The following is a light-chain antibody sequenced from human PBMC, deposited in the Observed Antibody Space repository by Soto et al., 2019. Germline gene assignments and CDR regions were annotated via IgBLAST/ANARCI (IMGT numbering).Light chain of an antibody. V-gene: IGLV2-23*02. CDR3: CSYAGSSTYV. CDR2: EVS. J-gene: IGLJ1*01. Sequence: QSVLTQPASVSGSPGQSITISCTGTSSDVGSYNLVSWYQQHPGKAPELMIYEVSKRPSGVSNRFSGSKSGNTASLTISGLQAKDEADYYCCSYAGSSTYVFGTGTQLTVL. CDR1: SSDVGSYNL.